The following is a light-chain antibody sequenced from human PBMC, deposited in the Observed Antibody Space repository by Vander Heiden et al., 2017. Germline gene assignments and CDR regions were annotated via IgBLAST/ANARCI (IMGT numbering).Light chain of an antibody. CDR2: GAS. CDR1: QSVSSN. CDR3: QQYNNWPPYT. Sequence: EIVMTQSPATLSVSPGERATLSCRASQSVSSNLAWYHQKPGQAPRLLIYGASTRVTGIPARCSGSGSGTEFTLTISSLQSEDFAVYYCQQYNNWPPYTFGQGTKLEIK. V-gene: IGKV3-15*01. J-gene: IGKJ2*01.